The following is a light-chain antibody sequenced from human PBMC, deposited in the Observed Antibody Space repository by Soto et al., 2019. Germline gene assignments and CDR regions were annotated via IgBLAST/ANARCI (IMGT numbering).Light chain of an antibody. CDR1: SSDVGGYNY. V-gene: IGLV2-14*01. CDR2: DVS. CDR3: SSYTSSSTVV. Sequence: QSVLTQPASVSGSPGQSITISCTGTSSDVGGYNYVCWYQQHPGKVPKLIIHDVSNRPSGVSNRFSGYKSGNTASLSISGLQAEDEADYYCSSYTSSSTVVFGGGTKLTVL. J-gene: IGLJ3*02.